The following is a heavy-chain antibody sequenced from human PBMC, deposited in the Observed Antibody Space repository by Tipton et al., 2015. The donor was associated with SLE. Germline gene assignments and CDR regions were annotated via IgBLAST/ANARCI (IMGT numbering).Heavy chain of an antibody. Sequence: LSLTCTVSGGSISIGGYFWTWIRQHPGKGLEWVSLIYSGGSTYYADSVKGRFTISRDNSKNTLYLQMNSLRGEDTAVYYCASSYSGGWYHFDYWGQGTLVTVSS. J-gene: IGHJ4*02. CDR1: GGSISIGGYF. V-gene: IGHV3-53*05. CDR2: IYSGGST. CDR3: ASSYSGGWYHFDY. D-gene: IGHD6-19*01.